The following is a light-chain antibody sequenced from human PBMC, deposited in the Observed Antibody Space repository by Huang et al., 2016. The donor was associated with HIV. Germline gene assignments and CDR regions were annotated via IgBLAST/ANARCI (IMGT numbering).Light chain of an antibody. CDR1: QSLFSTPTNKDY. J-gene: IGKJ1*01. Sequence: DIVMAQSPGSLAVSLGERATLTCRSSQSLFSTPTNKDYLAWFQQKPGQPPKLLLFWSSTREVGVPDRFIGSGSGTHCTLTIGNLEADDAAIYYCQQYYASPQTFGHGTRV. V-gene: IGKV4-1*01. CDR3: QQYYASPQT. CDR2: WSS.